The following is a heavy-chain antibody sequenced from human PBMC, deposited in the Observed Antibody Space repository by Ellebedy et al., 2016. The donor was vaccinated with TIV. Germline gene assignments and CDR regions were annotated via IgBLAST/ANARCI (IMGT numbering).Heavy chain of an antibody. CDR3: AKYSGDTTYHDYYGMDV. Sequence: GESLKISCAASGFTFSSYGMHWVRPAPGKGLEWVAFIRYDGSNKDYADSVKGRFTISSDSSKNTVYLQKNSLRAEDTAVYYCAKYSGDTTYHDYYGMDVWGQGTTVTVS. D-gene: IGHD1-26*01. V-gene: IGHV3-30*02. CDR1: GFTFSSYG. CDR2: IRYDGSNK. J-gene: IGHJ6*02.